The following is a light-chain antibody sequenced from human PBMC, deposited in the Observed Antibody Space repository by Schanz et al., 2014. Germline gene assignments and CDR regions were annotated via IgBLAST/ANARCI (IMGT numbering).Light chain of an antibody. Sequence: QSALTQPASVSGSPGQSITISCAGTSTDVGGYNYVSWYQQHPGKAPKLMIYDVSNRPSGVPDRFSGSKSANTASLTVSGLQAEDEADYYCQSYDSSLNGLYVFGTGTKVTAL. CDR1: STDVGGYNY. CDR3: QSYDSSLNGLYV. CDR2: DVS. J-gene: IGLJ1*01. V-gene: IGLV2-8*01.